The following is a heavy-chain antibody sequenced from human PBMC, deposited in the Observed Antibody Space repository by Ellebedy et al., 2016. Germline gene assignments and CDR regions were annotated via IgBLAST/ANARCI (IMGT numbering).Heavy chain of an antibody. V-gene: IGHV3-21*01. Sequence: GESLKISCAASGFTFSSYSMNWVRQAPGKGLEWVSSISSSSSYIYYADSVKGRFTISRDNAKNSLYLQMNSLRAEDTAVYYCARSEAFDIWGQGTMVTVSS. CDR3: ARSEAFDI. CDR1: GFTFSSYS. CDR2: ISSSSSYI. J-gene: IGHJ3*02.